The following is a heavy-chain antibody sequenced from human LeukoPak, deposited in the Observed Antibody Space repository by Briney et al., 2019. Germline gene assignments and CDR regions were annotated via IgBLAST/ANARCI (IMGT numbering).Heavy chain of an antibody. CDR3: AELGITMIGGV. Sequence: QTGGSLRLSCVASGFSFSSYGMNWVRQAPGKGLEWVSYISSSGSTIYYADSVKGRFTISRDNAKNSLYLQMNSLRAEDTAVYYCAELGITMIGGVWGKGTTVTISS. D-gene: IGHD3-10*02. CDR1: GFSFSSYG. CDR2: ISSSGSTI. V-gene: IGHV3-48*04. J-gene: IGHJ6*04.